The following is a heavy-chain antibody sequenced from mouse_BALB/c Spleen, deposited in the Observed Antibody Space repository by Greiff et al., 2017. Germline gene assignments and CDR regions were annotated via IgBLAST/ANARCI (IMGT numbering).Heavy chain of an antibody. CDR3: ARRWLLYAMDY. V-gene: IGHV3-6*02. J-gene: IGHJ4*01. CDR1: GYSITSGYY. Sequence: EVKLVESGPGLVKPSQSLSLTCSVTGYSITSGYYWNWIRQFPGNKLEWMGYISYDGSNNYNPSLKNRISITRDTSKNQFFLKLNSVTTEDTATYYCARRWLLYAMDYWGQGTSVTVSS. CDR2: ISYDGSN. D-gene: IGHD2-3*01.